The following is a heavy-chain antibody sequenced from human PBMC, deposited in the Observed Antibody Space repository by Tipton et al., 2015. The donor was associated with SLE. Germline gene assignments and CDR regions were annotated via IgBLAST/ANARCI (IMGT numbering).Heavy chain of an antibody. CDR3: ARDTYFGLDV. CDR1: GGPTSSYY. Sequence: LRLSCTVSGGPTSSYYWGWIRQPPRKGLEWIASIHSSGTINYNPSLKSRVTMSIDMSKNQFSLSLTSVTAADTAIYYCARDTYFGLDVWGQGTTVMVSS. V-gene: IGHV4-59*08. D-gene: IGHD5-18*01. CDR2: IHSSGTI. J-gene: IGHJ6*02.